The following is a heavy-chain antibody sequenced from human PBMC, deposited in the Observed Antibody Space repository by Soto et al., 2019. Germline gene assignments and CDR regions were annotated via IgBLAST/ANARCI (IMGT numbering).Heavy chain of an antibody. J-gene: IGHJ4*02. CDR1: GFTFNTYT. CDR2: ISSRSRYI. D-gene: IGHD3-22*01. V-gene: IGHV3-21*02. Sequence: EVQLVESGGGLVKPGGSLRLSCAASGFTFNTYTMSWVRQAPGKGLEWVSSISSRSRYIYYADSVKGRFTISRDNAENSLYLQMNSLKTEDTAVYYCVRATYFSDSSGYTRCFDYWGQGTLVTVSS. CDR3: VRATYFSDSSGYTRCFDY.